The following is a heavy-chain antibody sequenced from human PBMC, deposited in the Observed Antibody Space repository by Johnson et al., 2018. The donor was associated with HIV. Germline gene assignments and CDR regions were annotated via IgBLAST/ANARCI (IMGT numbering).Heavy chain of an antibody. CDR1: GFTVSSNY. V-gene: IGHV3-66*01. CDR2: IYSGGST. J-gene: IGHJ3*02. Sequence: VQLVESGGGLVQPGGSLRLSCAASGFTVSSNYMSWVRQAPGKGLEWVSVIYSGGSTYYADSVKGRFIISRDNSKNTLYLQMNSLRAEDTAVYYCARDPSATYAFDIWGQGTMVTVSS. CDR3: ARDPSATYAFDI.